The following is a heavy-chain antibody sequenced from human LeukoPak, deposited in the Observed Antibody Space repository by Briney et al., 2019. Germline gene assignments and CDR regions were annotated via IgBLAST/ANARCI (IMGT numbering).Heavy chain of an antibody. D-gene: IGHD6-19*01. CDR1: GYTFTTYG. CDR2: INPNNGDT. CDR3: AKEGSSGWVPNY. J-gene: IGHJ4*02. Sequence: ASVKVSCKASGYTFTTYGINWVRQAPGQGLEWMGWINPNNGDTNFAQKFQGRVTMTRDTSISTVYMELSRLRSGDTAVYYCAKEGSSGWVPNYWGQGTLVTVSS. V-gene: IGHV1-2*02.